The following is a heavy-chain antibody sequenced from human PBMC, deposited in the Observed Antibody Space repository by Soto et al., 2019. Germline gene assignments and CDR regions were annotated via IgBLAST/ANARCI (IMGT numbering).Heavy chain of an antibody. D-gene: IGHD6-13*01. CDR1: GGSISSYY. V-gene: IGHV4-59*01. Sequence: PSETLSLTCTVSGGSISSYYWSWIRQPPGKGLEWIGYIYYSGSTNYNPSLKSRVTISVDTSKNQFSLKLSSVTAADTAVYYCARAQLEYNWFDPWGQGTLVTVSS. CDR3: ARAQLEYNWFDP. CDR2: IYYSGST. J-gene: IGHJ5*02.